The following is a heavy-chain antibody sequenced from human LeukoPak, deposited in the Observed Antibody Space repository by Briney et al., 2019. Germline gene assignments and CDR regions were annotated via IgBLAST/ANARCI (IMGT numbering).Heavy chain of an antibody. Sequence: GGSLRLSCAAPGFTFSTYGMHWVRQAPGKGLEWVAVISYDISNKYYADSVKGRLTISRDNSKNTLYLQMNSLRAEDTAVYYCARDLVDTIMVFDYWGQGTLVTVSS. V-gene: IGHV3-30*03. CDR2: ISYDISNK. J-gene: IGHJ4*02. CDR3: ARDLVDTIMVFDY. CDR1: GFTFSTYG. D-gene: IGHD5-18*01.